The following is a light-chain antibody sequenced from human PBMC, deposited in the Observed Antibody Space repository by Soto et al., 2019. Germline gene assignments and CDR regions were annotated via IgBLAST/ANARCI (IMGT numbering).Light chain of an antibody. Sequence: EIVLTQSPGTLSLSPGERATLSCRASQSVSNSYLAWYQQKPGQAPRLLIYGASGRATGIPDRFSGSGSQTDFTLIITRLEPEDFAFYYCQQYGSSPWTFGQGTKVEIK. CDR2: GAS. J-gene: IGKJ1*01. CDR3: QQYGSSPWT. CDR1: QSVSNSY. V-gene: IGKV3-20*01.